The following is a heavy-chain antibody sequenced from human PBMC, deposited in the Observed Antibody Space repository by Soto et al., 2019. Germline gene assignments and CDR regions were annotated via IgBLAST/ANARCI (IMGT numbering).Heavy chain of an antibody. V-gene: IGHV1-69*12. Sequence: QVQLVQSGAEVKKPGSSVKVSCKASGGSLSNYGISWVRQAPGQGLEWMGGIIPVFGTANYAQKFQGSVTITADESTSIVYMDVTSLISEDTAVYYCARGDATKIVVTTYYGMDVWCQGTTVIVSS. CDR3: ARGDATKIVVTTYYGMDV. D-gene: IGHD4-17*01. CDR1: GGSLSNYG. CDR2: IIPVFGTA. J-gene: IGHJ6*02.